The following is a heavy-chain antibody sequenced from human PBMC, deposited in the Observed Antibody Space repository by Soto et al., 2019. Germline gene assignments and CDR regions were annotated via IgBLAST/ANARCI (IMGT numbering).Heavy chain of an antibody. Sequence: PSETLSLTCAVYGGSFSGYYWSWIRQPPGKGLEWIGEINHSGSTNYNPSLKSRVTISVDTSKNQFSLKLSSVTAADTAVYYCARAFRVPAAMPGPDFYSNYDDYWGQGTLVTVSS. CDR1: GGSFSGYY. D-gene: IGHD2-2*01. CDR2: INHSGST. J-gene: IGHJ4*02. V-gene: IGHV4-34*01. CDR3: ARAFRVPAAMPGPDFYSNYDDY.